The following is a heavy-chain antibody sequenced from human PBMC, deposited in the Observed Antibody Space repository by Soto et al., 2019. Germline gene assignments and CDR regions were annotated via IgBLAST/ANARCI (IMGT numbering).Heavy chain of an antibody. V-gene: IGHV3-9*01. D-gene: IGHD6-19*01. CDR3: AKDYLTAGYSSGWYDH. J-gene: IGHJ5*02. CDR1: GFIFGDYG. Sequence: GGSLRLSCAASGFIFGDYGMHWVRQTPGKGLEWVSGISWNSGSIGYAGSVQGRFTISRDNAKNSLYLEMNSLRTEDTALYYCAKDYLTAGYSSGWYDHWGQGALVTVSS. CDR2: ISWNSGSI.